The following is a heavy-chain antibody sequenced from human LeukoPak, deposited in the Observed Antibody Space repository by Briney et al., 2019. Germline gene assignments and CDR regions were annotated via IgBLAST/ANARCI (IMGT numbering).Heavy chain of an antibody. CDR2: IYTSGST. Sequence: PSETLSLTCTVSGGSISSYYWSWIRQPAGKGLEWVGRIYTSGSTNYNPSLKSRVTISVDKSKNQFSLKLSSVTAADTAVYYCARDIAAAGNWFDPWGQGTLVTVSS. CDR1: GGSISSYY. CDR3: ARDIAAAGNWFDP. J-gene: IGHJ5*02. D-gene: IGHD6-13*01. V-gene: IGHV4-4*07.